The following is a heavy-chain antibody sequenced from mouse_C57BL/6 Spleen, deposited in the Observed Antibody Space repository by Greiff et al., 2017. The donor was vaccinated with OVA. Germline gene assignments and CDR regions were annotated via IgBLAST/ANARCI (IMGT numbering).Heavy chain of an antibody. Sequence: EVKLQESGGGLVKPGGSLKLSCAASGFTFSDYGMHWVRQAPEKGLEWVAYISSGSSTIYYADTVKGRFTISRDNAKNTLFLQMTSLRSEDTAMYYCAKYDYDDAMDYWGQGTSVTVSS. CDR2: ISSGSSTI. V-gene: IGHV5-17*01. J-gene: IGHJ4*01. CDR3: AKYDYDDAMDY. CDR1: GFTFSDYG. D-gene: IGHD2-4*01.